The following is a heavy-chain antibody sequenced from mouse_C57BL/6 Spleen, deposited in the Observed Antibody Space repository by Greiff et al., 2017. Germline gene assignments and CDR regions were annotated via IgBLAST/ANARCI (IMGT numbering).Heavy chain of an antibody. J-gene: IGHJ2*01. CDR2: IDPSDSET. CDR3: ARGYYGSSYRFDY. Sequence: QVQLQQPGAELVRPGSSVKLSCKASGYTFTSYWMHWVKQRPIQGLEWIGNIDPSDSETHYNQKFKDKATLTVDKSSSTAYMQLSSLTSEDSAVYYCARGYYGSSYRFDYWGQGTTLTVSS. CDR1: GYTFTSYW. D-gene: IGHD1-1*01. V-gene: IGHV1-52*01.